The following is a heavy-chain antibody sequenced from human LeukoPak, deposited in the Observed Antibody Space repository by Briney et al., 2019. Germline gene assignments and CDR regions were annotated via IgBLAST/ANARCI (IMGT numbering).Heavy chain of an antibody. J-gene: IGHJ4*02. CDR3: ARDYDCFWGSYFGY. Sequence: PGGSLRLSCAASGFTFSSYSMNWVRQAPGKGLEWVPIIYSGGDVYYADSVKGRFTISRDNSKNTVYLQMNSLRAEDTAVYYCARDYDCFWGSYFGYWGQGTLVTVSS. V-gene: IGHV3-53*01. CDR2: IYSGGDV. CDR1: GFTFSSYS. D-gene: IGHD3-16*01.